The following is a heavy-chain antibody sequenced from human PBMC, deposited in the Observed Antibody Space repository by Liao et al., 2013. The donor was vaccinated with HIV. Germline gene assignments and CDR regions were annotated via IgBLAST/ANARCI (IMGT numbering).Heavy chain of an antibody. D-gene: IGHD6-19*01. CDR3: ARAVAATLVYFDY. J-gene: IGHJ4*02. V-gene: IGHV4-4*07. CDR2: IYFSGYI. Sequence: VQLQESGPGLVKPSETLSLTCTVSGGSISSYYWNWIRQPAGKGLEWIGRIYFSGYINYNPSLKSRVTMSVDTSKNQISLKVNSLTAADTAVYYCARAVAATLVYFDYWGQGTLVTVSS. CDR1: GGSISSYY.